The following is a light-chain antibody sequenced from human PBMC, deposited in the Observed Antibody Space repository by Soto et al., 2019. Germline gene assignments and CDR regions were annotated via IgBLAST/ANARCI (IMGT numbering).Light chain of an antibody. CDR3: ISYTDRQSYL. J-gene: IGLJ1*01. CDR2: AVS. V-gene: IGLV2-14*03. CDR1: GSDIGSYDH. Sequence: QSVLTQPASVSGSPGQSITISCSGTGSDIGSYDHVAWYQQFPGKSPKLIIYAVSDRPSGVSDRFSGSKSGISASLTISGLQTEDEADYYCISYTDRQSYLFGTGTKATVL.